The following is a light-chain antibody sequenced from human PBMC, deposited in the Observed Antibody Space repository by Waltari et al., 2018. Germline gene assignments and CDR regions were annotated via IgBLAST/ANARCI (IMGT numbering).Light chain of an antibody. V-gene: IGKV3-15*01. CDR1: QSVGSN. J-gene: IGKJ3*01. CDR3: QQYSDWPPLT. Sequence: EIVMTQSPATLSLSPGERATLSCRASQSVGSNLAWYQQKPGQAPRLLIYGASSRATGIPPRFRGDGSGTDFTFTISDLQSEDFAVYYCQQYSDWPPLTFGPGTKVEIK. CDR2: GAS.